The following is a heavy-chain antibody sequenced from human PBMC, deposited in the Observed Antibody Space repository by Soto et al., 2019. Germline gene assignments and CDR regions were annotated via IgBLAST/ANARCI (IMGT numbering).Heavy chain of an antibody. CDR1: GFTFSSYA. CDR2: ISGSGGST. V-gene: IGHV3-23*01. Sequence: GGSLRLSCAASGFTFSSYAMSWVRQAPGKGLEWVSAISGSGGSTYYADSVKGRFTISRGNSKNTLYLQMNSLRAEDTAVYYCAKGRPWIQLWFLGGMDVWGQGTTVTVSS. J-gene: IGHJ6*02. D-gene: IGHD5-18*01. CDR3: AKGRPWIQLWFLGGMDV.